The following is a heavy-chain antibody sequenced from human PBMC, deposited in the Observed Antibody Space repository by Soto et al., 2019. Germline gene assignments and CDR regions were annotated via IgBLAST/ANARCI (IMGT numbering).Heavy chain of an antibody. D-gene: IGHD6-13*01. Sequence: ASVKVSCKASGGTFSSYAISWVRQAPGQGLEWMGWISAYNGNTNYAQKLQGRVTMTTDTSTSTAYMELRSLRSDDTAVYYCARDWAAAGLFAYWGQGTLVTVSS. V-gene: IGHV1-18*01. CDR1: GGTFSSYA. J-gene: IGHJ4*02. CDR2: ISAYNGNT. CDR3: ARDWAAAGLFAY.